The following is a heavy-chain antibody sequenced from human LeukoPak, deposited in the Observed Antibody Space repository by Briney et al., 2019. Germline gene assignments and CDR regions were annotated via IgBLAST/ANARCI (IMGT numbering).Heavy chain of an antibody. CDR3: AELGITMIGGV. Sequence: GGSLRLSCAASGFTFSSYEMNWVRQAPGKGLEWVSYISSSGSTIYYADPVKGRFTISRDNAKNSLYLQMNSLRAEDTAVYYCAELGITMIGGVWGKGTTVTISS. J-gene: IGHJ6*04. CDR2: ISSSGSTI. V-gene: IGHV3-48*03. CDR1: GFTFSSYE. D-gene: IGHD3-10*02.